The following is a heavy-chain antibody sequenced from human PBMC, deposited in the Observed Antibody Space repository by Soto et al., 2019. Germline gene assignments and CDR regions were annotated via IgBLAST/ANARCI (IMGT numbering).Heavy chain of an antibody. CDR2: IYSGGTI. CDR3: ARDHHLNDY. CDR1: GFTVSSSY. Sequence: EVRLVESGGGLVQPGGSLRLSCAASGFTVSSSYLSWVRQAPGKGLEWVSIIYSGGTIYYADSVKGRFTISRDNSKNTLSLQMNSLRAEDTAVYYCARDHHLNDYWGQGILLTVSS. J-gene: IGHJ4*02. V-gene: IGHV3-66*01.